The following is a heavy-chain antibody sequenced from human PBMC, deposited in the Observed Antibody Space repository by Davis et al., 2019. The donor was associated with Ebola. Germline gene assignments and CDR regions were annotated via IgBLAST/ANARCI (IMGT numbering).Heavy chain of an antibody. CDR1: GGSISTYY. Sequence: MPSETLSLTCTVSGGSISTYYWSWIRQPPGKGLEWIGHIYYSGSTNYKSSLKSRVTISVDTSKNQFSLKLSSVTAADTAVYYCARVPRRYDFWSGRYSYHGVDVWGQGTTVTVS. CDR3: ARVPRRYDFWSGRYSYHGVDV. D-gene: IGHD3-3*01. J-gene: IGHJ6*02. V-gene: IGHV4-59*01. CDR2: IYYSGST.